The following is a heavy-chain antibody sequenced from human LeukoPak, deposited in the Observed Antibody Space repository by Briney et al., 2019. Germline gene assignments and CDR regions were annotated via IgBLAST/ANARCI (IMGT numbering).Heavy chain of an antibody. V-gene: IGHV3-23*01. CDR3: AREIADYYDSSGYYFLGVGQGDY. J-gene: IGHJ4*02. CDR2: ISGSATSH. CDR1: GFIFSNYG. Sequence: GGSLRFSCAASGFIFSNYGMSWVRQAPGKGLEWVSSISGSATSHLYAESVKGRFTVSRDNSDNTLYLQMKSLRAEDTAVYYCAREIADYYDSSGYYFLGVGQGDYWGQGTLVTVSS. D-gene: IGHD3-22*01.